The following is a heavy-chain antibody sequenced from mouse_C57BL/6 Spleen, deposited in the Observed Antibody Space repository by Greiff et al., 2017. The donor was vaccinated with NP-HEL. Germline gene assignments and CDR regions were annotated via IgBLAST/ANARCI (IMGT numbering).Heavy chain of an antibody. CDR3: ARSYYSNYGGYFDY. V-gene: IGHV5-17*01. Sequence: EVKLVESGGGLVKPGGSLKLSCAASGFTFSDYGMHWVRQAPEKGLEWVAYISSGSSTIYYADTVKGRFTISRDNAKNTLFLQMTSLRSEDTAMYYCARSYYSNYGGYFDYWGQGTTLTVSS. D-gene: IGHD2-5*01. J-gene: IGHJ2*01. CDR1: GFTFSDYG. CDR2: ISSGSSTI.